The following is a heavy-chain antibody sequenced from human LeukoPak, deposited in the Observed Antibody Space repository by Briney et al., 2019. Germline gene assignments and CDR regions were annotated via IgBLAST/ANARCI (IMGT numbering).Heavy chain of an antibody. CDR3: ARDLGMYYFDY. CDR1: GYTFTGSY. J-gene: IGHJ4*02. CDR2: IIPIFGTA. Sequence: SVKVSCKASGYTFTGSYMHWVRQAPGQGLEWMGGIIPIFGTANYAQKFQGRVTITADEYTSTAYMELSSLRSEDTAVYYCARDLGMYYFDYWGQGTLVTVSS. V-gene: IGHV1-69*13.